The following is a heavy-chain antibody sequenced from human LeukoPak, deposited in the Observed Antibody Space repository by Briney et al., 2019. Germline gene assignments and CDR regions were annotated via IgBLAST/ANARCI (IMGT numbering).Heavy chain of an antibody. CDR3: ARGFRGDNFDY. J-gene: IGHJ4*02. D-gene: IGHD7-27*01. CDR1: GYSISSAYY. CDR2: MYHSGST. V-gene: IGHV4-38-2*02. Sequence: SETLSLTCSVSGYSISSAYYWGWIRQPPGKGLEWIGTMYHSGSTHYTPSLKSRVTISVDTSKNQFSVKVSSVSAADTAVYFCARGFRGDNFDYGGQGTLVTVS.